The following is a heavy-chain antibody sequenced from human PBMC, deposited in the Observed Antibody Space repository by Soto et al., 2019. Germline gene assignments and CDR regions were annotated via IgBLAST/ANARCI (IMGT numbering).Heavy chain of an antibody. CDR3: VRLVTTVKAHFYDGMGV. V-gene: IGHV5-51*01. J-gene: IGHJ6*02. CDR2: IYPGDSDT. D-gene: IGHD4-4*01. CDR1: GYSFTSYW. Sequence: PGESLKISCKGSGYSFTSYWIGWVRQMPGKGLEWMGIIYPGDSDTRYSPSFQGQVTISADKSISTAYLQWRSLKASDTGMYYCVRLVTTVKAHFYDGMGVWGEGTTVTV.